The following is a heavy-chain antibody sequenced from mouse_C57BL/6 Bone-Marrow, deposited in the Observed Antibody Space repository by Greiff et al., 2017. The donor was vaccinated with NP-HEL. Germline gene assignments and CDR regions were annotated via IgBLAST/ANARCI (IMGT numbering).Heavy chain of an antibody. V-gene: IGHV5-12*01. Sequence: EVKLVESGGGLVQPGGSLKLSSAASGFTFSDYYMYWVRQTPEKRLEWVAYISNGGGSTYYPDTVKGRFTISRDNAKNTLYLQMSRLKSEDTAMYYCARHGWLLPYYAMDYWGQGTSVTVSS. CDR3: ARHGWLLPYYAMDY. D-gene: IGHD2-3*01. CDR1: GFTFSDYY. CDR2: ISNGGGST. J-gene: IGHJ4*01.